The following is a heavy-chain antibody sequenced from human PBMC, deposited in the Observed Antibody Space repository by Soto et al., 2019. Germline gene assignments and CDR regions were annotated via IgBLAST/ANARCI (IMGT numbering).Heavy chain of an antibody. CDR3: AHVYWAASGTRYYFDY. V-gene: IGHV2-5*02. CDR1: GFSFSTSAVG. Sequence: QITLTESGPTLVKPTQTLTLTCTFSGFSFSTSAVGVGWIRQPPGTALEFLALIYWDDDKRFSPSLKSRLTITKDTSKNQVVLTMTNMDPEDTATYFCAHVYWAASGTRYYFDYWGQGTLVTVSS. D-gene: IGHD1-7*01. J-gene: IGHJ4*02. CDR2: IYWDDDK.